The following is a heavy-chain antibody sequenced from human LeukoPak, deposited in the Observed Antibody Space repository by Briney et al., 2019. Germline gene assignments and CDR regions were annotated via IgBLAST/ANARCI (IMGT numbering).Heavy chain of an antibody. V-gene: IGHV3-23*01. CDR2: IRGSGSST. J-gene: IGHJ4*02. Sequence: GGSLRLSCAASGFTFNTYAMSWVRQAPGKGLEWVSGIRGSGSSTYYADSVKGRFAISRDNSKNTLYLQMSSLRAEGTAVYYCVKYYGSGSYYNWGFDYWGQGTLVTVSS. D-gene: IGHD3-10*01. CDR1: GFTFNTYA. CDR3: VKYYGSGSYYNWGFDY.